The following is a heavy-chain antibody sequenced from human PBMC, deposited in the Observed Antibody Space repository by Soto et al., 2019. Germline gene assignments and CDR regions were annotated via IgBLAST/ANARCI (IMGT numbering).Heavy chain of an antibody. J-gene: IGHJ4*02. Sequence: SETLSLTCTVSGASISSFYWAWIRQPPGKGLECVGYIYYSGSTTYNPSLKSRITISVDTSQNQFSLKLSSVSAADTAVYYCARARRVVGATQNCDFWGQGTLVTVS. CDR3: ARARRVVGATQNCDF. CDR1: GASISSFY. D-gene: IGHD1-26*01. V-gene: IGHV4-59*01. CDR2: IYYSGST.